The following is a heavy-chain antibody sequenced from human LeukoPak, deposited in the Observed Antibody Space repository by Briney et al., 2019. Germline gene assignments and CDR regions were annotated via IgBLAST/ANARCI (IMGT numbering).Heavy chain of an antibody. V-gene: IGHV4-59*01. CDR2: IYYSGTT. Sequence: SETLSLTCNVSGGSISTYYWSWIRQPPGKGLEWIGNIYYSGTTNYNPSLKSRVTISIDTSKTQFSLNLTSVTAADTAIYYCARALYYYDGIDYWGQGTLVTVSS. CDR1: GGSISTYY. D-gene: IGHD3-22*01. J-gene: IGHJ4*02. CDR3: ARALYYYDGIDY.